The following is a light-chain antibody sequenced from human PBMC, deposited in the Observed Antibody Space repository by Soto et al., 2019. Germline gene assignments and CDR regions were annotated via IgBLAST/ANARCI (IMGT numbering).Light chain of an antibody. CDR1: SRDVGGYNY. J-gene: IGLJ1*01. CDR3: SSYAGSNNYV. V-gene: IGLV2-8*01. Sequence: SVLTQAPSASGSPGQSVTISFTGTSRDVGGYNYVSWYQQHPGKAPKLMIYEVSKLPSGVPDLFSGSKSANTASLTVYGLQAEDEADYYCSSYAGSNNYVFGPGTKVTVL. CDR2: EVS.